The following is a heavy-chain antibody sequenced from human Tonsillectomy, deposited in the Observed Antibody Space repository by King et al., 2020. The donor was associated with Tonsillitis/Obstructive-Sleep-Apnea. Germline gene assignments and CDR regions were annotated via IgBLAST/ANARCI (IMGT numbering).Heavy chain of an antibody. Sequence: VQLVESGGGLIQPGGSLRLSCVASGFTVSSNYMNWVRQAPGKGLEWVSVIYSDGSTIYADSVKGRFTISRDNSKNMLYLQMNNLRAEDTAVYYCARAWHSALFFDYWGQGILVTVSS. J-gene: IGHJ4*02. CDR1: GFTVSSNY. D-gene: IGHD3-10*01. V-gene: IGHV3-53*01. CDR3: ARAWHSALFFDY. CDR2: IYSDGST.